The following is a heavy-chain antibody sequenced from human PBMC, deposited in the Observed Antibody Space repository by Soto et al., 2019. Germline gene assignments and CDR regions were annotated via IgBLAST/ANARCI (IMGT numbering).Heavy chain of an antibody. V-gene: IGHV3-7*03. D-gene: IGHD6-19*01. CDR2: IKHDGSVQ. CDR1: GFTFSGYW. J-gene: IGHJ4*01. Sequence: GGSLRLSCEASGFTFSGYWMSWVRQAPGKGLGWVADIKHDGSVQYYVDSVKGRFTISRDNAKKLLYLQMNGLRAEDTALYYCARAKHSTAWYRFELWGQGTLVTVSS. CDR3: ARAKHSTAWYRFEL.